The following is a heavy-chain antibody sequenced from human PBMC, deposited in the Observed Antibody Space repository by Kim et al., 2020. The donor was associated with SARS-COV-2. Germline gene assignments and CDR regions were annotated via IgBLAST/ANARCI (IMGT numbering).Heavy chain of an antibody. V-gene: IGHV3-11*01. J-gene: IGHJ4*02. Sequence: YYADSVKGRFTGSRDDAENFVLLQMNSLRVEDTAIYYCAGVLTSWSSEGYWGQGIQVTVSS. CDR3: AGVLTSWSSEGY. D-gene: IGHD6-25*01.